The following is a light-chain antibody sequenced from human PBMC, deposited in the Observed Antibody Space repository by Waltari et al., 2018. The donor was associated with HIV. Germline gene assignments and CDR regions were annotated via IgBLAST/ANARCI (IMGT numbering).Light chain of an antibody. CDR1: IIGLGTSDP. J-gene: IGLJ3*02. CDR2: DVS. CDR3: CSFSSSRDSWV. V-gene: IGLV2-23*02. Sequence: QSALTQPASVSGSPGQSITVTCTGSIIGLGTSDPVSWYQHHPGDAPKLIIHDVSQRPSGVSSRFSGSQSGNTASLTISGLQADDESLYYCCSFSSSRDSWVFGGGTQVTV.